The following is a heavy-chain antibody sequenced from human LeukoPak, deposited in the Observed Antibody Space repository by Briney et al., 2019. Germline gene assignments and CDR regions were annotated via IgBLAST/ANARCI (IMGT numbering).Heavy chain of an antibody. Sequence: PSETLSLTCTVSGGSISSSSYYWGWIRQPPGKGLEWIGSIYYSGSTYYNPSLKSRVTISVDTSKNQFSLKLSSVTAADTAVYYCARGGVRYRTYRFKDFDPWGQGTLVTVSS. CDR1: GGSISSSSYY. V-gene: IGHV4-39*07. D-gene: IGHD5-18*01. J-gene: IGHJ5*02. CDR2: IYYSGST. CDR3: ARGGVRYRTYRFKDFDP.